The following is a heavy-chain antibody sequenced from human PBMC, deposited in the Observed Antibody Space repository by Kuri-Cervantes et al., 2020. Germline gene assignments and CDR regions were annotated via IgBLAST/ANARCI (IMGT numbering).Heavy chain of an antibody. CDR1: GFSLSTSGVG. V-gene: IGHV2-5*02. Sequence: SGPTLVKPTQTLTLTCTFSGFSLSTSGVGVGWIRQPPGKALEWLALIYWDDDKRYSPSLKSRLTITKDTSKNQVVLTMTNMDPVDTATYYCARVIYGDYGGWFDPWGQGTLVTVSS. CDR2: IYWDDDK. D-gene: IGHD4-17*01. J-gene: IGHJ5*02. CDR3: ARVIYGDYGGWFDP.